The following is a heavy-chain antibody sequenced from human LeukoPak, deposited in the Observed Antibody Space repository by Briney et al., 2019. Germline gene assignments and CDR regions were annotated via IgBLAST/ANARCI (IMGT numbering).Heavy chain of an antibody. V-gene: IGHV1-58*01. J-gene: IGHJ4*02. CDR2: IVVGSGNT. Sequence: SVKVSCKASGFTFTSSAVQWVRQARGQRLEWIGWIVVGSGNTNYAQKFQERVTITRDMSTSTAYMELSSLRSEDTAVYYCAAVPRLGQDGYNYEYFDYWGQGTLVTVSS. CDR1: GFTFTSSA. CDR3: AAVPRLGQDGYNYEYFDY. D-gene: IGHD5-24*01.